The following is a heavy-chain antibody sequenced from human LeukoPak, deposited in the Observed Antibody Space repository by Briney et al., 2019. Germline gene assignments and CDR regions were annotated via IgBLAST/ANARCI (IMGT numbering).Heavy chain of an antibody. V-gene: IGHV3-7*01. CDR2: INQDGGDK. D-gene: IGHD1-26*01. CDR1: GFTISRYW. CDR3: ARDLSGEGI. Sequence: QSGGSLRLSCAASGFTISRYWMSWARQAPGKGLEWVTNINQDGGDKYYVDSAKGRFTISRDNAKNSLYLQMDTLRADDTAVYYCARDLSGEGIWGQGTLVTVSS. J-gene: IGHJ4*02.